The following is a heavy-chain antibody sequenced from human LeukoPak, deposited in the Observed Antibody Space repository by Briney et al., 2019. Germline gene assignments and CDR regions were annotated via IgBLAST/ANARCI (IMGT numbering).Heavy chain of an antibody. J-gene: IGHJ6*02. D-gene: IGHD2-15*01. V-gene: IGHV3-11*01. CDR3: ARINRVVVVAATSMDV. Sequence: PGGSLRLSCAASGFTFSDYYMTWVRQAPGKGLEWLSYITNRGDTVFYADSVKGRFTVSRDNAKNSLYLQMNSPRAEDTAVYYCARINRVVVVAATSMDVWGQGTTVTVSS. CDR1: GFTFSDYY. CDR2: ITNRGDTV.